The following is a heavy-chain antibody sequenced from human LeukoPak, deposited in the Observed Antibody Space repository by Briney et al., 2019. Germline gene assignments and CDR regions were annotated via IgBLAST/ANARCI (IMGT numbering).Heavy chain of an antibody. D-gene: IGHD6-13*01. CDR1: EYIFSSYG. J-gene: IGHJ4*02. CDR3: ARGKNPIAAAAFDY. CDR2: ISDDGSIK. V-gene: IGHV3-30*03. Sequence: GGSLRLSCAASEYIFSSYGMHWVRQAPGKGLEWVAVISDDGSIKYYADSVKGRFTISRDNAKNSLYLQMNSLRAEDTAVYYCARGKNPIAAAAFDYWGQGTLVTVSS.